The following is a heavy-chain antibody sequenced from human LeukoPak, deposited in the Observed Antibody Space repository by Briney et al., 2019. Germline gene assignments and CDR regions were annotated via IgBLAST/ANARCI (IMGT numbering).Heavy chain of an antibody. J-gene: IGHJ1*01. CDR2: LSGSGGST. CDR3: ARDLSGSYFQYFQH. Sequence: GSLRLSCSASGFTFDNYAMTWVRQAPGKGLEWVSSLSGSGGSTYYEDSVKGRVTIFRDNSKSTLYLQMNSLRAEDTAVYYCARDLSGSYFQYFQHWGQGTLVTVSS. CDR1: GFTFDNYA. D-gene: IGHD1-26*01. V-gene: IGHV3-23*01.